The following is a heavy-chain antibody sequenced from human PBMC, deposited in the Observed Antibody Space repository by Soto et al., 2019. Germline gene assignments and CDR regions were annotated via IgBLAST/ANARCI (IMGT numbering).Heavy chain of an antibody. Sequence: EVQLVESGGGLIQPGGSLRLSCAASGFIVSSNYMSWVRQAPGKGLEWVSVIYSSASTYYADSVKGRFTISRDNSKSTLCLQMNSLRVEDTAVYYCAREGSGYYSDYWGQGTLVTVSS. CDR3: AREGSGYYSDY. CDR1: GFIVSSNY. J-gene: IGHJ4*02. V-gene: IGHV3-53*01. CDR2: IYSSAST. D-gene: IGHD3-22*01.